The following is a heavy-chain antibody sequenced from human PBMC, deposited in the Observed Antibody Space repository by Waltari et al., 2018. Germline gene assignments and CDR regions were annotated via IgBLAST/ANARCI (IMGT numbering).Heavy chain of an antibody. D-gene: IGHD5-12*01. CDR2: IYTSGST. CDR3: AREGVSIVATMGNWFDP. CDR1: GGSISSGSYY. V-gene: IGHV4-61*09. Sequence: QVQLQESGPGLVKPSQTLSLTCTVSGGSISSGSYYWSWIRQPPGKGLEWIGYIYTSGSTNYNPSLKSRVTISVDTSKNQFSLKLSSVTAADTAVYYCAREGVSIVATMGNWFDPWGQGTLVTVSS. J-gene: IGHJ5*02.